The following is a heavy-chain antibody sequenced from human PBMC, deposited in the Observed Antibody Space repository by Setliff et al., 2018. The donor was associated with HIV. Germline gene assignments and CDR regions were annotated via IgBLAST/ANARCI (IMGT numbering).Heavy chain of an antibody. CDR1: GGTFGRFG. J-gene: IGHJ5*02. Sequence: SVKVSCKASGGTFGRFGISWVRQAPGQGLEWMGGIIPTFTRADYAQKFQARVIITTDKSTSTAFMELTSLTSEDTAVYYCARSVHSLYGDYATYFDPWGQGTQVTVSS. CDR2: IIPTFTRA. D-gene: IGHD4-17*01. CDR3: ARSVHSLYGDYATYFDP. V-gene: IGHV1-69*05.